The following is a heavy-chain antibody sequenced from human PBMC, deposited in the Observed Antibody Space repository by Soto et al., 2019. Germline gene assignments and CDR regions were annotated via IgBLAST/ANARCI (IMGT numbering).Heavy chain of an antibody. D-gene: IGHD5-18*01. J-gene: IGHJ6*02. CDR2: IWYDGSNK. V-gene: IGHV3-33*08. CDR3: ARELHAMVIVYYYYGMDV. Sequence: PGGSLRLSCSASGFTFSSYPMYWVRQAPCKGLEWVAVIWYDGSNKYYADSVKGRFTISRDNSKNTLYLQMNSLRAEDTAVYYCARELHAMVIVYYYYGMDVWGQGTTVTVSS. CDR1: GFTFSSYP.